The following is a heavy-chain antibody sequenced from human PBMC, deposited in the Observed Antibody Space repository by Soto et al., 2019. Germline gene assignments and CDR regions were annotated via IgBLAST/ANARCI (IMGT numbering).Heavy chain of an antibody. J-gene: IGHJ5*02. Sequence: PSETLSLTCTVSNGSLSSYYWSWIRQPPGKGLEWIGYIYYSGSTNYNPSLKSRVTISVDTSKNQFSLKLSSVTAADTAVYYCARGIVVVPAAIRKRWFDPWGQGTLVTVSS. CDR3: ARGIVVVPAAIRKRWFDP. CDR1: NGSLSSYY. CDR2: IYYSGST. V-gene: IGHV4-59*12. D-gene: IGHD2-2*01.